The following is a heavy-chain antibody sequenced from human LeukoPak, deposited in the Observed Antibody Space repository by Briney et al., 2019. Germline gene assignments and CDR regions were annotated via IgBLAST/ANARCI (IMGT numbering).Heavy chain of an antibody. CDR1: GGTFSSYA. D-gene: IGHD2-15*01. J-gene: IGHJ4*02. CDR2: IIPIFGTA. Sequence: SVKVSFKASGGTFSSYAISWVRQAPGQGLEWMGGIIPIFGTANYAQKFQGRVTITADESTSTAYLELSSLRSEDTAVYYCARRQEGYCSGGSCYSGGEFDYWGQGTLVTVSS. CDR3: ARRQEGYCSGGSCYSGGEFDY. V-gene: IGHV1-69*13.